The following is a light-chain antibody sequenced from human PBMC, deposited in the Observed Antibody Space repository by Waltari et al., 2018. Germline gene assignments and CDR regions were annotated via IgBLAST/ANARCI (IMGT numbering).Light chain of an antibody. J-gene: IGLJ3*02. CDR3: ALYMGSGIWV. Sequence: QTVVTQEPSLSVYPGGKVTLTCALSSGSLSTTSYATWYQQTPGQAPRTLVYEANARSSGFPERFSGSILGNTAALTITGAQADDESDYYCALYMGSGIWVFGGGTRLTVL. CDR2: EAN. CDR1: SGSLSTTSY. V-gene: IGLV8-61*01.